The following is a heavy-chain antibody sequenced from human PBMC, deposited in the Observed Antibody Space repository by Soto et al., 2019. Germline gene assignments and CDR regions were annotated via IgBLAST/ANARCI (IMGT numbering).Heavy chain of an antibody. D-gene: IGHD4-17*01. Sequence: GGSLRLSCAASGFTFTRHSMNWVRPAAGKGLEWISYISDSSGTIYYADSVKCRFTISRDNVQNALYLQMNSLRDEDTAVYYCARDPYSSTTGTSMDYWGQGTQVTVSS. V-gene: IGHV3-48*02. CDR2: ISDSSGTI. CDR1: GFTFTRHS. CDR3: ARDPYSSTTGTSMDY. J-gene: IGHJ4*02.